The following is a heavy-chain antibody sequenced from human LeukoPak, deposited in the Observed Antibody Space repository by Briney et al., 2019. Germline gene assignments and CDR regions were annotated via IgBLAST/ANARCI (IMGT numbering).Heavy chain of an antibody. D-gene: IGHD2-21*01. CDR2: IRYDGGNK. V-gene: IGHV3-30*02. Sequence: AGGSLRLSCAASGFTFSSYSMNWVRQAPGKGLEWVAFIRYDGGNKYYADSVKGRFTISRDNSKNTLYLQMNSLRAEDAAVYFCAKAPVTSCRGAYCYPFDSWGQGTLVTVSS. CDR1: GFTFSSYS. J-gene: IGHJ4*02. CDR3: AKAPVTSCRGAYCYPFDS.